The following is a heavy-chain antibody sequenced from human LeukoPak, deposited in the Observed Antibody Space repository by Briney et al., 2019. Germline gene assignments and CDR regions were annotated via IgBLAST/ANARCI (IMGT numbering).Heavy chain of an antibody. Sequence: SETLSLTCAVSGGSISSSNWWSWVRQPPGKGLEWIGEIYHNGSTNYNPSLKSRVTISVDKSKNQFSLKLSSVTAADTAVYYCARATIAAAKNFDYWGQGTLVTVSS. J-gene: IGHJ4*02. D-gene: IGHD6-13*01. CDR1: GGSISSSNW. CDR3: ARATIAAAKNFDY. V-gene: IGHV4-4*02. CDR2: IYHNGST.